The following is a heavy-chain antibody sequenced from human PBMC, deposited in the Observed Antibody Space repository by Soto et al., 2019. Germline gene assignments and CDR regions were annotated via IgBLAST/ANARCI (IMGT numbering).Heavy chain of an antibody. CDR2: MTATGVSI. D-gene: IGHD6-6*01. V-gene: IGHV3-23*01. J-gene: IGHJ4*02. CDR1: GFSFSGYA. CDR3: AKDSIPYSSSYDLDH. Sequence: EVQLFESGGGLVQPGGSLRLSCVASGFSFSGYAMNWVRQAPGKGLVWVSSMTATGVSIYYADSVKGRFTISRDNSKNTLNLQMSSLRAEDTATYYCAKDSIPYSSSYDLDHWGRGALVTVSS.